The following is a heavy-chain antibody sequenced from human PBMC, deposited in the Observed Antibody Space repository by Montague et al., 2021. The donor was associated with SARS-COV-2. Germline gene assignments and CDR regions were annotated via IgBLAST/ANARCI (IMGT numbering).Heavy chain of an antibody. CDR3: AHDRVTMIVVAKADAFDI. CDR2: IYWDDDK. CDR1: GFSLSTSGVG. V-gene: IGHV2-5*02. J-gene: IGHJ3*02. D-gene: IGHD3-22*01. Sequence: VKPTQTLTLTCTFSGFSLSTSGVGVGWIRQPPGKALEWLALIYWDDDKRYSPSLKSRLTITKDTSKNQVVLTTTNMGPVDTATYYCAHDRVTMIVVAKADAFDIWGQGTMVTVSS.